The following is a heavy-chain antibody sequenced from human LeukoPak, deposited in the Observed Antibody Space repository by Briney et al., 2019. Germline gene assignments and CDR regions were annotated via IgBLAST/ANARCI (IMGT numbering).Heavy chain of an antibody. CDR3: ARELLSDSSSSVSFDI. Sequence: ASVKVSCKASGNTFTNNGISWVRQAPGQGLEWMGWISAYNGNTNYAQKFQGRVTMTTDTSTSTAYMELRSLRSDDTAVYYCARELLSDSSSSVSFDIWGQGTMVTVSS. J-gene: IGHJ3*02. D-gene: IGHD6-6*01. CDR1: GNTFTNNG. CDR2: ISAYNGNT. V-gene: IGHV1-18*01.